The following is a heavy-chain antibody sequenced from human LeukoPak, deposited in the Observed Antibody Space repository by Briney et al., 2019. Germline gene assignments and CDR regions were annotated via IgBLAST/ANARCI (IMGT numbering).Heavy chain of an antibody. CDR3: AKGSTAAGTPFDS. J-gene: IGHJ4*02. Sequence: PGGSLRLSCAASGFTFSRYAMSWVRQAPGKGLEWVSGISGSSDSTYYADSVKGWFTISRDNSKNTLYLEMNRLRAEDTAVYNCAKGSTAAGTPFDSWGQGTLVTVSS. V-gene: IGHV3-23*01. CDR2: ISGSSDST. CDR1: GFTFSRYA. D-gene: IGHD1-14*01.